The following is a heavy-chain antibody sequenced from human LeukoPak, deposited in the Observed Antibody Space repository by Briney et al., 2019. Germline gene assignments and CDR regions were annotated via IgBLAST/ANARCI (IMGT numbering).Heavy chain of an antibody. CDR1: GFTFSSHW. J-gene: IGHJ4*02. V-gene: IGHV3-74*03. D-gene: IGHD1-14*01. CDR3: ARDRPDGRTSFDY. CDR2: INGDGRRV. Sequence: AGGSLRLSCAASGFTFSSHWMHWVRQVPGKGLVWASRINGDGRRVTYADSVKGRFTISRDNAKNTLFLQMDSLRAEDTALYYCARDRPDGRTSFDYWGLGTLVTVSS.